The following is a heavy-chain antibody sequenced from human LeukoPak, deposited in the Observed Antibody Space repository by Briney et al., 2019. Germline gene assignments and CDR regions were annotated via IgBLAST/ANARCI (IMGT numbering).Heavy chain of an antibody. CDR3: AKEAGVLLWFGEGSPFDY. CDR1: GFTFSSYG. V-gene: IGHV3-30*18. CDR2: ISYDGSNK. J-gene: IGHJ4*02. Sequence: GGSLRLSCAASGFTFSSYGMHWVRQAPGKGLEWVAVISYDGSNKYYADSVKGRFTISRDNSKNTLYLQMNSLRAEDTAVYYCAKEAGVLLWFGEGSPFDYWGQGTLVTVSS. D-gene: IGHD3-10*01.